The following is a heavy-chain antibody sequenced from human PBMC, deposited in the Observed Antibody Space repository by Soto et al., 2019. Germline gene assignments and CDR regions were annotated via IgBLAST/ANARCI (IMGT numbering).Heavy chain of an antibody. J-gene: IGHJ4*02. CDR1: GGSISSYY. Sequence: SETLSLTCTVYGGSISSYYWSWIRQPPGKGLEWIGYIYYSGSTNYNPSLKSRVTISVDTSKNQFSLKLSSVTAADTAVYYCGLHCHDYSRHDLLAYSGQGTFVIVSS. CDR2: IYYSGST. CDR3: GLHCHDYSRHDLLAY. V-gene: IGHV4-59*08. D-gene: IGHD5-12*01.